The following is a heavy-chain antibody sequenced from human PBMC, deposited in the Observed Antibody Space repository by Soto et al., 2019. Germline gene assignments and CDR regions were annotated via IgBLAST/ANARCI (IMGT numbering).Heavy chain of an antibody. J-gene: IGHJ5*01. V-gene: IGHV4-61*01. D-gene: IGHD6-19*01. Sequence: QVQLHESGPGLVEPSETLALTCTVSGGSVTSATYYWSWIRQPAVRGPEWFRYIYYTGKTQDKPSLMIRVTMSLDTSKNQFSPRLNSVTAADTAVYFCASQPVAVAGLRVTWGPGTPVAASS. CDR2: IYYTGKT. CDR1: GGSVTSATYY. CDR3: ASQPVAVAGLRVT.